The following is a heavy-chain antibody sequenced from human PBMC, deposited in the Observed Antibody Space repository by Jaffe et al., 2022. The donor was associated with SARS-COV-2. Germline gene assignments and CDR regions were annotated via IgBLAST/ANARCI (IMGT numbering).Heavy chain of an antibody. Sequence: QVQLVQSGSELKKPGASVKVSCKASGYTFTSYAMNWVRQAPGQGLEWMGWINTNTGNPTYAQGFTGRFVFSLDTSVSTAYLQISSLKAEDTAVYYCARVSLAAQRIAAAGTDPRDWFDPWGQGTLVTVSS. J-gene: IGHJ5*02. D-gene: IGHD6-13*01. CDR3: ARVSLAAQRIAAAGTDPRDWFDP. V-gene: IGHV7-4-1*02. CDR1: GYTFTSYA. CDR2: INTNTGNP.